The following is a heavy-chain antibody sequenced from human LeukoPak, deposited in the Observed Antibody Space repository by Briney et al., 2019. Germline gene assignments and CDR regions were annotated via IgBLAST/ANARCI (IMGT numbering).Heavy chain of an antibody. V-gene: IGHV4-31*03. Sequence: SETLSLTCTVSGGSISSGGYYWSWIRQHPGTGLEWIGYIYYSGSTYYNPSLKSRVTISVDTSKNQFSLKLSSVTAADTAVYYCGRYCSSTSCYGYNWFDPWGQGTLVTVSS. D-gene: IGHD2-2*01. CDR3: GRYCSSTSCYGYNWFDP. CDR1: GGSISSGGYY. CDR2: IYYSGST. J-gene: IGHJ5*02.